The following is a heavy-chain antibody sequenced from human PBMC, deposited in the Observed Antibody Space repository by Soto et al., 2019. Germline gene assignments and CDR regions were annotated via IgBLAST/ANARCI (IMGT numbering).Heavy chain of an antibody. J-gene: IGHJ6*02. CDR3: ARHCSEIVGPRTYLFYFYGMDV. V-gene: IGHV5-51*01. CDR2: TYSGDSDT. Sequence: GESLKISCKGSGYSFTSYWLGWVRRLPAKGLECMGITYSGDSDTRYSPSGQGQVTISADKSISTAYLQWSSLKASDTAMYYCARHCSEIVGPRTYLFYFYGMDVWGQGTTVTVSS. D-gene: IGHD1-26*01. CDR1: GYSFTSYW.